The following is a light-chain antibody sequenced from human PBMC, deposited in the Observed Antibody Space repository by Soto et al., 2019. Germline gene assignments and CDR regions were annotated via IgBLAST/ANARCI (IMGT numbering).Light chain of an antibody. J-gene: IGKJ1*01. V-gene: IGKV1-39*01. CDR3: QQGYNTPRT. Sequence: DIQMTQSPSSLSASVGDRVTITCRASQTIDRHLNWYQQKPGKAPKLLIYGASSLQSGVPSGFSGSGSGADFTLTITSLQPEDFATYYCQQGYNTPRTFGQGTKLEMK. CDR1: QTIDRH. CDR2: GAS.